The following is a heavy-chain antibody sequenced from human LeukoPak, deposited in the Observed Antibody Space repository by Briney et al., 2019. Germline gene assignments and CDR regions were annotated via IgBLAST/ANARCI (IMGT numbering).Heavy chain of an antibody. CDR2: ISSSSSSYI. J-gene: IGHJ6*02. V-gene: IGHV3-21*01. D-gene: IGHD6-6*01. Sequence: GGSLRLSCAASGFTFSSYSMNWVRQAPGKGLEWVSSISSSSSSYIYYADSVKGRFTISRDNSKNTLYLQMNSLRAEDTAVYYCAKDDDSSSFSYYYYYYGMDVWGQGTTVTVSS. CDR3: AKDDDSSSFSYYYYYYGMDV. CDR1: GFTFSSYS.